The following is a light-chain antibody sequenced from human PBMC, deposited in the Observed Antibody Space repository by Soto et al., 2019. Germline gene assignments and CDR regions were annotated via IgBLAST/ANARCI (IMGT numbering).Light chain of an antibody. CDR1: QRVGIN. J-gene: IGKJ1*01. V-gene: IGKV3-20*01. Sequence: EIVMTQSPATLSVSPGETATLSCRASQRVGINLAWYQQKPGQAPRLLFFGASIRATGLPDRFSGGGSGTDFTLTISRLEPEDFAVYYCQQYGSSPGTFGQGTKVDIK. CDR3: QQYGSSPGT. CDR2: GAS.